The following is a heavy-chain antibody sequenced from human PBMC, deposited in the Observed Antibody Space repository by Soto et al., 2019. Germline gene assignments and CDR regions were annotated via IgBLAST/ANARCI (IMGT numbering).Heavy chain of an antibody. D-gene: IGHD5-12*01. CDR2: IYYSGST. V-gene: IGHV4-31*03. CDR3: ARVGRGYALPGTYFDY. Sequence: PSETLSLTCTVSGGSISSGGYYWSWIRQHPGKSLEKIGYIYYSGSTYYNPSLKSRVTLSVDTSKNQFSLKLSSVTAADTAVYYCARVGRGYALPGTYFDYWGQGTLVTVSS. CDR1: GGSISSGGYY. J-gene: IGHJ4*02.